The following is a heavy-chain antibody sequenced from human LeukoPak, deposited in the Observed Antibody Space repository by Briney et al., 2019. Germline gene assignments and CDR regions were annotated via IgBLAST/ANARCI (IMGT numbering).Heavy chain of an antibody. CDR2: INSDGSST. Sequence: GGSLRLSCAASGFTFSSYWMHWVRQAPGKGLVWVSRINSDGSSTNYADSVKGRFTISRDNAKKTLYLQMNSLRGEDTAVYYCAREGYNSGFDPWGQGTLVTVSS. CDR1: GFTFSSYW. V-gene: IGHV3-74*01. D-gene: IGHD6-19*01. J-gene: IGHJ5*02. CDR3: AREGYNSGFDP.